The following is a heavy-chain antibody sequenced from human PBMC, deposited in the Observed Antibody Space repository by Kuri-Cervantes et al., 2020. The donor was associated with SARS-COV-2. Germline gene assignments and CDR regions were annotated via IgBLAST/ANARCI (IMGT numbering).Heavy chain of an antibody. CDR1: GYTFTSYD. Sequence: ASVKVSCKASGYTFTSYDINWVRQATGQGLEWMGWMNPNSGNTGYAQKFQGRVTMTRNTSISTAYMELSSLRSEDTAVYYCARVRIVVVIDAFDIWGQGTVVTVSS. D-gene: IGHD3-22*01. CDR3: ARVRIVVVIDAFDI. J-gene: IGHJ3*02. V-gene: IGHV1-8*02. CDR2: MNPNSGNT.